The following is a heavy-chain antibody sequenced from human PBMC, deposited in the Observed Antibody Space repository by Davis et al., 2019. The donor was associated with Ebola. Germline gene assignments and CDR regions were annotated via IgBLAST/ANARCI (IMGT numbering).Heavy chain of an antibody. CDR1: GFAFNVYW. D-gene: IGHD1-26*01. CDR2: IKQDGGET. Sequence: GGSLRLSCAASGFAFNVYWMTWVRQAPGKGLEWVATIKQDGGETHYVDSVKGRFTISRDNIKNSLYLQMNGLRAEDTAVYYCAGGQWVLPEDYWGQGTLVTVS. CDR3: AGGQWVLPEDY. J-gene: IGHJ4*02. V-gene: IGHV3-7*01.